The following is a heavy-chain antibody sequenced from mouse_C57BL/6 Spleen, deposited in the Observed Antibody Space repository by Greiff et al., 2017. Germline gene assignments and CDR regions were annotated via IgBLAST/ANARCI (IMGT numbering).Heavy chain of an antibody. V-gene: IGHV1-26*01. D-gene: IGHD1-1*01. CDR2: INPNNGGT. CDR3: ARMGGSSSYYYAMDY. Sequence: VQLKQSGPELVKPGASVKISCKASGYTFTDYYMNWVKQSHGKSLEWIGDINPNNGGTSYNQKFKGKATLTVDKSSSTAYMELRSLTSEDSAVYYCARMGGSSSYYYAMDYWGQGTSVTVSS. J-gene: IGHJ4*01. CDR1: GYTFTDYY.